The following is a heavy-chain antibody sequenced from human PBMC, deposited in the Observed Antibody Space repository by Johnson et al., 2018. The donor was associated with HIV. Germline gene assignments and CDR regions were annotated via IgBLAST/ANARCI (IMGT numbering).Heavy chain of an antibody. Sequence: MLLVESGGGLVQPGGSLRLSCAASGFTFSSYDMHWVRQAKGKGLEWVSAIGTAGDTYYPGSVKGRFTISRENAKNSLYLQMNSLRAGDTAVYYCARAYGIAAAGTSGAFDSWGQGTMVTVSS. J-gene: IGHJ3*02. CDR3: ARAYGIAAAGTSGAFDS. D-gene: IGHD6-13*01. CDR1: GFTFSSYD. V-gene: IGHV3-13*01. CDR2: IGTAGDT.